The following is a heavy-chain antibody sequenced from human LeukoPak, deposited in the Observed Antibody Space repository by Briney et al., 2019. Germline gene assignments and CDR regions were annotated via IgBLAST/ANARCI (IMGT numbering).Heavy chain of an antibody. J-gene: IGHJ4*02. CDR2: IRSKAYGGTT. D-gene: IGHD3-22*01. Sequence: GGSLRLSCTASGFTFGDYAMSWVRQAPGKGLEWVGFIRSKAYGGTTEYAASVKGRFTISRDDSKSIAYLQMNSLKTEDTAVYYCTRAGYYYDSSGYYLLDYWGQGTLVTVSS. CDR3: TRAGYYYDSSGYYLLDY. V-gene: IGHV3-49*04. CDR1: GFTFGDYA.